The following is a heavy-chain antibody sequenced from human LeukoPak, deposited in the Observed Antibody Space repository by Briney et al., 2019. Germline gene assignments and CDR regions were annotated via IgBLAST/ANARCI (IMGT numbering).Heavy chain of an antibody. J-gene: IGHJ4*02. D-gene: IGHD7-27*01. CDR2: IYNTRST. CDR1: GGPVSSGSYY. CDR3: ARENWGRYSLF. Sequence: SETLSLTCTVSGGPVSSGSYYWSWFRPPPGKGLEGIGYIYNTRSTSYNSSLQSRVTISVDTSKNQLSLKLSSVTAADTAVYYCARENWGRYSLFWGQGTLVTVSS. V-gene: IGHV4-61*01.